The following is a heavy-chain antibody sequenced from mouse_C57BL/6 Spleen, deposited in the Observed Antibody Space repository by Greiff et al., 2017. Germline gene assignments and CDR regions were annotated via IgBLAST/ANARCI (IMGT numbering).Heavy chain of an antibody. CDR3: TRAGNYAMDY. V-gene: IGHV5-9-1*02. CDR1: GFTFSSYA. J-gene: IGHJ4*01. CDR2: ISSGGDYI. Sequence: EVKLMESGEGLVKPGGSLKLSCAASGFTFSSYAMSWVRQTPEKGLEWVAYISSGGDYIYYADTVKGRFTIARDNARNTLYLQMSSLKSEDTAMYYCTRAGNYAMDYWGQGTSVTVSS.